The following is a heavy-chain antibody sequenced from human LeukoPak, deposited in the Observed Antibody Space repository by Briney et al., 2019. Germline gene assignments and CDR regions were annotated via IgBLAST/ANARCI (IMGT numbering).Heavy chain of an antibody. Sequence: ASVKVSCKASGYTFTGYYMHWVRQATGQGLEWMGWMNPNSGNTGYAQKFQGRVTITRNTSISTAYMELSSLRSEDTAVYYCARNHGQWLVRTYYYYYMDVWGKGTTVTVSS. J-gene: IGHJ6*03. CDR3: ARNHGQWLVRTYYYYYMDV. D-gene: IGHD6-19*01. CDR1: GYTFTGYY. V-gene: IGHV1-8*03. CDR2: MNPNSGNT.